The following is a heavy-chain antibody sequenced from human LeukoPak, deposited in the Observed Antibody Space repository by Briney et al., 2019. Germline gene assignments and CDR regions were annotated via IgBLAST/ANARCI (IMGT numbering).Heavy chain of an antibody. V-gene: IGHV1-2*02. CDR1: GYTFTGYY. J-gene: IGHJ6*03. Sequence: GASVKVSCKASGYTFTGYYMHWVRQAPGQGLEWMGWINPNSGGTNYAQKFQGRVTMTRDTSISTAYMELSRLRSDDTAVYYCARGSSSDYYYYYYMDVWGKGTTVTISS. CDR2: INPNSGGT. D-gene: IGHD3-3*01. CDR3: ARGSSSDYYYYYYMDV.